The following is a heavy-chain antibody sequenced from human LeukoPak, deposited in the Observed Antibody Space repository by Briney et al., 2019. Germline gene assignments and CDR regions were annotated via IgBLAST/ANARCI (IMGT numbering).Heavy chain of an antibody. V-gene: IGHV3-23*01. D-gene: IGHD5-18*01. J-gene: IGHJ4*02. CDR3: AKHGPPIYSYGPSFYYFDY. CDR2: ISGSGGSS. CDR1: GFTFSDFW. Sequence: PGGSLRLPCAVSGFTFSDFWMNWVRQAPGKGLEWVSAISGSGGSSYYADSVKGRFTISRDNSKNTLYLQMNSLRAEDTAVYYCAKHGPPIYSYGPSFYYFDYWGQGTLSPSPQ.